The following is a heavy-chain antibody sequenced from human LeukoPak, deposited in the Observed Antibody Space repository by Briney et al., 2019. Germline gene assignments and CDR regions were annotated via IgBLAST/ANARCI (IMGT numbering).Heavy chain of an antibody. Sequence: GGSLRLSCAASGFTFIAYAMTWVRQAPGKGLEWVSGISGSGDSTYYADSVKGRCTISRDNSKNTLYLQMSSLRAEDTAVYYCAKGWHRSSRGDFDHWGQGTLVTVTS. J-gene: IGHJ4*02. CDR1: GFTFIAYA. CDR3: AKGWHRSSRGDFDH. D-gene: IGHD2-15*01. V-gene: IGHV3-23*01. CDR2: ISGSGDST.